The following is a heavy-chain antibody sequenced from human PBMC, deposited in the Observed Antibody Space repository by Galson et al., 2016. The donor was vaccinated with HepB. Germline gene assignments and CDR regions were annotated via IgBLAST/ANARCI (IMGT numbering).Heavy chain of an antibody. CDR1: GGTFSRQA. CDR2: ITPFFGTS. CDR3: ARGFGNYDPFDS. Sequence: SVKVSCKASGGTFSRQAISWVRQAPGQGLEWMGGITPFFGTSKYAQKFQDRVTITGDKSTNTAYLELSGLRYEDTATYYCARGFGNYDPFDSWGQGTRVSVSS. D-gene: IGHD3-16*01. J-gene: IGHJ4*02. V-gene: IGHV1-69*06.